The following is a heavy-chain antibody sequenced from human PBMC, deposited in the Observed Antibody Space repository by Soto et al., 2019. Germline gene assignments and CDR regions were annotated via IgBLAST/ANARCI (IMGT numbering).Heavy chain of an antibody. CDR3: ATSNWFDP. Sequence: QLQLQESGPGLVKPSETLSLTCTVSGGSISTSGDFWGCIRQPPGKGLEWIGTIYYSGSTYYNPSLKSRVTISVDTSKNQFSLKLSSVTAADTAVYYCATSNWFDPWGQGTLVTVSS. CDR2: IYYSGST. D-gene: IGHD4-4*01. J-gene: IGHJ5*02. V-gene: IGHV4-39*01. CDR1: GGSISTSGDF.